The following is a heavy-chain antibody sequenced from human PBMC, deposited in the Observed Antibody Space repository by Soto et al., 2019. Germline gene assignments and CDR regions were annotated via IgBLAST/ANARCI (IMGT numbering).Heavy chain of an antibody. V-gene: IGHV4-30-4*01. J-gene: IGHJ4*02. D-gene: IGHD3-22*01. CDR1: GGSISSGDYY. CDR3: ARDRTYDSSGYRLRRAFDY. Sequence: SETLSLTCTVSGGSISSGDYYWSWIRQPPGKGLEWIGYIYYSGSTYYNPSLKSRVTISVDTSKNQFFLKLSSVTAADTAVYYCARDRTYDSSGYRLRRAFDYWGQGTLVTVSS. CDR2: IYYSGST.